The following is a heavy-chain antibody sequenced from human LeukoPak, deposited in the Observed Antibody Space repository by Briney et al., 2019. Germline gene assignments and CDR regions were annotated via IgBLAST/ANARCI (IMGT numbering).Heavy chain of an antibody. CDR1: GGTFSSYA. D-gene: IGHD5-24*01. Sequence: ASVKVSCKASGGTFSSYAISWVRQAPGQGLEWMGGIIPIFGTANHAQKFQGRVTITADESTSTAYMELSSLRSEDTAVYYCARGDGYNPTPYDYWGQGTLVTVSS. V-gene: IGHV1-69*13. CDR2: IIPIFGTA. CDR3: ARGDGYNPTPYDY. J-gene: IGHJ4*02.